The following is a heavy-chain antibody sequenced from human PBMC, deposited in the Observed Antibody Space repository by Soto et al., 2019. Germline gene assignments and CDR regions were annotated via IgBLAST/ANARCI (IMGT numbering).Heavy chain of an antibody. V-gene: IGHV4-59*08. D-gene: IGHD6-6*01. CDR1: GGSISSYY. CDR3: ARRVNPVIAARPGFHYYYYYMDV. J-gene: IGHJ6*03. Sequence: PSETLSLTCTVSGGSISSYYWSWIRQHPGKGLEWIGYIYYSGSTNYNPSLKSRVTISVDTSKNQFSLKLSSVTAADTAVYYCARRVNPVIAARPGFHYYYYYMDVWGKGTTVTVSS. CDR2: IYYSGST.